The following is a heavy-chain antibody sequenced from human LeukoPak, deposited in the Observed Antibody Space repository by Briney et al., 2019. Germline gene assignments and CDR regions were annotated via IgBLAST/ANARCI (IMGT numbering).Heavy chain of an antibody. J-gene: IGHJ4*02. D-gene: IGHD6-19*01. CDR3: ARGETYSSGWPYFDY. Sequence: SETLSLTCTVSGDSISTYFWSWIRQPPGKGLEWIGYIYHDGSTNYNPSLNRRVAISVDTSQNEFSLKLTSVTAADTAVYYCARGETYSSGWPYFDYWGQGTLVTVSS. CDR2: IYHDGST. CDR1: GDSISTYF. V-gene: IGHV4-59*12.